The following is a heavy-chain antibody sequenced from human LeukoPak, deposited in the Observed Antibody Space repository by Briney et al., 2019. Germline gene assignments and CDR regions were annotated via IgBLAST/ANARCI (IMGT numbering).Heavy chain of an antibody. CDR2: IHSGVST. Sequence: PGGSLRLSCAASGFTVSSNYMSWVRQAPGKGLEWVSFIHSGVSTYYADSVKGRFTISRDNPKNTVYLQMNSLRAEDTAVYYCARLASDSRGLYHFDFSGQGTLVTVSS. V-gene: IGHV3-53*01. CDR3: ARLASDSRGLYHFDF. D-gene: IGHD6-19*01. J-gene: IGHJ4*02. CDR1: GFTVSSNY.